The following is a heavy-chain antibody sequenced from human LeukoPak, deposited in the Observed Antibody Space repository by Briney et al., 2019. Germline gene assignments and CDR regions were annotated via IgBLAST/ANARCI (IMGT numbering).Heavy chain of an antibody. Sequence: SETLSLTCSVSGSLIARHHWTWIRQSPGRGMELIGHIWYTGTTNYNPSLQGRVIITLDTSKSQFSLRLNSVSAADSAVYYCARFSADCSTSSCYVDYWGRGTLVTVSS. CDR1: GSLIARHH. CDR2: IWYTGTT. J-gene: IGHJ4*02. CDR3: ARFSADCSTSSCYVDY. V-gene: IGHV4-59*08. D-gene: IGHD2-2*01.